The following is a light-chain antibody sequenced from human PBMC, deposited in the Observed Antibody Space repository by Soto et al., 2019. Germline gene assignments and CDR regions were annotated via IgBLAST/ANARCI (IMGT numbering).Light chain of an antibody. J-gene: IGKJ2*01. CDR3: QQTYNMPYT. Sequence: DIQMTQSPSSLSASVGDRVTIVCRASQTVGDYLNWYQQHSGQAPKVLIYEASSLRTGVQSRFSGSGSGTDFTLTIGSLQPEDFATYFCQQTYNMPYTFAQGTKLEI. V-gene: IGKV1-39*01. CDR1: QTVGDY. CDR2: EAS.